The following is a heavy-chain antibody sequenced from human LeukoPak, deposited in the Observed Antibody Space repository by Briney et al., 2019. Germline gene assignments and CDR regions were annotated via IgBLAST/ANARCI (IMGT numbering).Heavy chain of an antibody. CDR3: ARRRITIFGVLGGEDV. Sequence: GASVKVSCKASGYSFTHYGISWVRQAPGQGLEWMGWISAYNGNTNYTQKFQGRVTMTTDTSTSTAYMELRSLRPDDTAVYYCARRRITIFGVLGGEDVWGQGTTVTVSS. J-gene: IGHJ6*02. CDR1: GYSFTHYG. V-gene: IGHV1-18*01. CDR2: ISAYNGNT. D-gene: IGHD3-3*01.